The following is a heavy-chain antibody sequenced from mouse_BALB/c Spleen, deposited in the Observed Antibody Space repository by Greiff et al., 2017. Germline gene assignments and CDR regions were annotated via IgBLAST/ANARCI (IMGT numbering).Heavy chain of an antibody. D-gene: IGHD2-1*01. CDR2: IWAGGST. Sequence: VQRVESGPGLVAPSQSLSITCTVSGFSLTSYGVHWVRQPPGKGLEWLGVIWAGGSTNYNSALMSRLSISKDNSKSQVFLKMNSLQTDDTAMYYSARPNYGNPFADWGQGTLVTVSA. CDR1: GFSLTSYG. V-gene: IGHV2-9*02. CDR3: ARPNYGNPFAD. J-gene: IGHJ3*01.